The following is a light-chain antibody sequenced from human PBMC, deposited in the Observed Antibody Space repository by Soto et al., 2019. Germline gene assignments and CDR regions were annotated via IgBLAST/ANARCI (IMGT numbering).Light chain of an antibody. CDR2: ANN. J-gene: IGLJ3*02. Sequence: QSALTQPPSASGTPGQRVTISCSGSSSNIGYNYVYWYQQLPGTAPKLLVYANNQRPSGVPDRFSASKSGTSASLAISGLRSEDEAAYYCPVWDDRRPVRLWALGGRTK. CDR3: PVWDDRRPVRLWA. V-gene: IGLV1-47*02. CDR1: SSNIGYNY.